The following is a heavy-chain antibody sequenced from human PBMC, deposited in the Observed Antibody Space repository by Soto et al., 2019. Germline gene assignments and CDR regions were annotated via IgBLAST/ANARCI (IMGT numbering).Heavy chain of an antibody. CDR1: GYTFTTYG. CDR3: ARSWYYDSSGSAFDP. Sequence: VKVSCKPSGYTFTTYGITWVRQAPGQGLEWIGWISTYNGNTNYAQKFQGRVTMTTDTSTTTVYMELRRLRSDDTAVYYWARSWYYDSSGSAFDPWGQVTMFTVSS. CDR2: ISTYNGNT. D-gene: IGHD3-22*01. V-gene: IGHV1-18*04. J-gene: IGHJ5*02.